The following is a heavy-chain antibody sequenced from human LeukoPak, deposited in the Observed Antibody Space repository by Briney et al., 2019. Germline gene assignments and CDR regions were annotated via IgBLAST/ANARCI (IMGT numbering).Heavy chain of an antibody. CDR3: AKPNNGYTAFDI. CDR2: ISDSGGWT. J-gene: IGHJ3*02. D-gene: IGHD3-16*01. CDR1: GFSFSSHF. Sequence: GGSLRLSCVASGFSFSSHFMFWVRQAPGKGLEWVSVISDSGGWTYHADSVRGRFTISRHNYKNTLYLRMDSLRAEDTAVYYCAKPNNGYTAFDIWGQGTMVTVSS. V-gene: IGHV3-23*01.